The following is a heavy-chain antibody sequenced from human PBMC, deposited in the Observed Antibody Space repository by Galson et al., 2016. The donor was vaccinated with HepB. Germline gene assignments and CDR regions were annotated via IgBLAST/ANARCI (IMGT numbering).Heavy chain of an antibody. CDR3: ARGRRTFCLGTICHKDRYYYPMDV. V-gene: IGHV1-2*04. D-gene: IGHD2/OR15-2a*01. J-gene: IGHJ4*02. CDR1: GYTFTSYY. CDR2: INPNSGGT. Sequence: SVKVSCKASGYTFTSYYMHWVRQAPGQGLEWMGWINPNSGGTNYAQKFQGWVTMTRDTSISTAYMELSRLRSDDTAVYYCARGRRTFCLGTICHKDRYYYPMDVWGQGTLVTVSS.